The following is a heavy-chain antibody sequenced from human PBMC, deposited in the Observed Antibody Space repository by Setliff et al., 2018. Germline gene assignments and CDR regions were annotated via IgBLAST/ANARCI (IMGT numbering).Heavy chain of an antibody. CDR2: IKQDGSEK. Sequence: PGGSLRHSCAASGFTFSSYGMHWVRQAPGKGLEWVANIKQDGSEKYYVDSVKGRFTISRDNAKNSLYLQMNSLRAEDTAVYYCARDGGEYWGQGTLVTVSS. D-gene: IGHD3-16*01. CDR3: ARDGGEY. J-gene: IGHJ4*02. CDR1: GFTFSSYG. V-gene: IGHV3-7*01.